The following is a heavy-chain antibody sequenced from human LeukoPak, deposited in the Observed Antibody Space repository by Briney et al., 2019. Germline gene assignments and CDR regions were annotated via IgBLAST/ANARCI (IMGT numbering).Heavy chain of an antibody. D-gene: IGHD2-8*01. V-gene: IGHV3-23*01. CDR3: AKEQRIRHCSEGVCMEGYYFDY. Sequence: PAGGSLRLSCTGSGFNFNMFAMNWVRQAPGQGLEWVSGLSRGGSTTNYADSVKGRFTISRDKSKNLVLLQMNSLRPEDTAIYYCAKEQRIRHCSEGVCMEGYYFDYWGQGTLVTVSS. CDR2: LSRGGSTT. J-gene: IGHJ4*02. CDR1: GFNFNMFA.